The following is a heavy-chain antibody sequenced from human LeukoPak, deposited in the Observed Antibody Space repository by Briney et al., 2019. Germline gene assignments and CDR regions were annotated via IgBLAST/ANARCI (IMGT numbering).Heavy chain of an antibody. V-gene: IGHV3-30*18. D-gene: IGHD6-19*01. CDR1: GFSFSNYG. J-gene: IGHJ3*02. CDR2: ISYDGSNK. Sequence: PGGSLRLSCEASGFSFSNYGMHWVRQAPGKGLEWGAVISYDGSNKYYADSVKGRFTISRDNSKNTLYLQMNSLRTEDTAVYYCAKKFDSSGLAGAFDIWGQGTMVTVSS. CDR3: AKKFDSSGLAGAFDI.